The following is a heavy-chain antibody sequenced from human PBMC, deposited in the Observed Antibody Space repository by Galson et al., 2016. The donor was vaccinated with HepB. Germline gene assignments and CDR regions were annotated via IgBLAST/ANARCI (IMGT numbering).Heavy chain of an antibody. V-gene: IGHV5-51*01. CDR2: IYAGDSDT. Sequence: QSGAEVKKSGESLRISCQGSGYSFTSHWIAWLRQMPGKSLEYMGIIYAGDSDTSYSPSFADQVTIAADKSISTAYLQWSSLKASDTAMYYCARFPAAARTRGSLYFDFWGQGSLVTVAS. J-gene: IGHJ4*02. CDR1: GYSFTSHW. D-gene: IGHD6-13*01. CDR3: ARFPAAARTRGSLYFDF.